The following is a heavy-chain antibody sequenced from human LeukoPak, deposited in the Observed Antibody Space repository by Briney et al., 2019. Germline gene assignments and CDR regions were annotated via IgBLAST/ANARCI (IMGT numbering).Heavy chain of an antibody. CDR2: ISYHGSDT. V-gene: IGHV3-30*18. Sequence: PGGSLRLSCAASGFTFSSYGMHWVRQAPGRGLEWLAVISYHGSDTYHADSVRGRFTISRDNSKNTLFLQMNSLGAEDTAVYYCAKDRARITGGMDVWGQGTTVTVFS. J-gene: IGHJ6*02. CDR1: GFTFSSYG. CDR3: AKDRARITGGMDV. D-gene: IGHD1-20*01.